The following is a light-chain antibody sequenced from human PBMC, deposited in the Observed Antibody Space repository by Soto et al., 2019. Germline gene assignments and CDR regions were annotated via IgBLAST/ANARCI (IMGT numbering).Light chain of an antibody. CDR1: QGISNW. CDR2: AAS. CDR3: QQVNSFPHT. Sequence: DIQMTQSPSSVSASVGDRVTITCRASQGISNWLTWYQQKPGKAPNLLIYAASSLEIGVPSRFSGSGYGTDFTLPINSLQPEDFATYYCQQVNSFPHTFGGGTKVEIK. J-gene: IGKJ4*01. V-gene: IGKV1D-12*01.